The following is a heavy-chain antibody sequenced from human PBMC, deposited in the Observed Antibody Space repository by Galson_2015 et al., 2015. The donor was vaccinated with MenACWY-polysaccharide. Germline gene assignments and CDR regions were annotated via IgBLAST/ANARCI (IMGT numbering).Heavy chain of an antibody. J-gene: IGHJ4*02. D-gene: IGHD5-24*01. CDR2: ISGSSSTT. Sequence: SLRLSCAASGFTFTSYAMSWVRQAPGKGLEWVSYISGSSSTTYYADAVKGRFTISRDNAKNSLFLQMNGLKDEDTALYYCASGGGDGWDFDFWGQGTLVTVSS. CDR3: ASGGGDGWDFDF. V-gene: IGHV3-48*02. CDR1: GFTFTSYA.